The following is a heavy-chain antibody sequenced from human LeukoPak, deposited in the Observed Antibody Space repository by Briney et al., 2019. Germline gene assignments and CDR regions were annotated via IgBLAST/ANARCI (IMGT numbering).Heavy chain of an antibody. J-gene: IGHJ3*02. D-gene: IGHD3-22*01. Sequence: KPSETLSLTCTVSGGSISSYYWSWIRQPPGKGLEWIGYIYYSGSTNYNPSLKSRVTISVDTSKNQFSLKLSSVTAADTAVYYCAREPDYDSSGSDAFDIWGQGTMVTVSS. CDR2: IYYSGST. CDR1: GGSISSYY. CDR3: AREPDYDSSGSDAFDI. V-gene: IGHV4-59*01.